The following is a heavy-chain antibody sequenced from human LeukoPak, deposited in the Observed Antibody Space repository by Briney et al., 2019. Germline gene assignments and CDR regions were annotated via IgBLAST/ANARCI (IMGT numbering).Heavy chain of an antibody. D-gene: IGHD4-17*01. Sequence: PGGSLRLSCAASGXTFSSHWVHWVRQVPGKGLVWVSRIKSDGSSIMYADSVKGRFTISRDNAKNTLWLQMNSLRAEDTAVYYCARDRYGDHDYYYGMDVWGQGTTVTVSS. CDR3: ARDRYGDHDYYYGMDV. CDR2: IKSDGSSI. CDR1: GXTFSSHW. J-gene: IGHJ6*02. V-gene: IGHV3-74*03.